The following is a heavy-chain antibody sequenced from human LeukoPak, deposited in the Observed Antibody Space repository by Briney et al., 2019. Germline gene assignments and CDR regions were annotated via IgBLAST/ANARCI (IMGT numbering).Heavy chain of an antibody. D-gene: IGHD2-2*01. CDR2: ISYSGTT. CDR3: ARSLVVPAAIRYNWFDP. CDR1: GGSISSSNYF. V-gene: IGHV4-39*07. Sequence: PSETLSLTCTVSGGSISSSNYFWGWVRQPPGKGLEWIGTISYSGTTHDNPSLKSRVIISVDTSKKQFSLRLSSVTAADTAVYYCARSLVVPAAIRYNWFDPWGQGTLVTVSS. J-gene: IGHJ5*02.